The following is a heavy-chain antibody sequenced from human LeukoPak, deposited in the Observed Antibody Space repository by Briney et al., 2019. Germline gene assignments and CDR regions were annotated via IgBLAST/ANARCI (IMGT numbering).Heavy chain of an antibody. V-gene: IGHV4-38-2*02. Sequence: PSETLSLTCTVSGGSISSGYYWGWIRQPPGKGLEWVGSIYHSGSTYYNPSLKSRVAISVDTSKNQFSLKLSSVTAADTAVYYCAIGSGRLVLFNYWGQGTLVTVSS. CDR2: IYHSGST. CDR1: GGSISSGYY. J-gene: IGHJ4*02. CDR3: AIGSGRLVLFNY. D-gene: IGHD3-10*01.